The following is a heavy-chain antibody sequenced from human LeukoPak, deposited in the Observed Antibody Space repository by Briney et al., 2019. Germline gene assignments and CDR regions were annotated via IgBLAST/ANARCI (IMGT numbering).Heavy chain of an antibody. J-gene: IGHJ6*02. CDR2: IYTSGST. CDR1: GGSISSYY. V-gene: IGHV4-4*07. CDR3: ARDTRVAGARYYYYGMDA. D-gene: IGHD6-19*01. Sequence: SETLSLTCTVSGGSISSYYWSWIRQPAGKGLEWIGRIYTSGSTNYNPSLKSRVTMSVDTSKNQFSLKLSSVTAADTAVYYCARDTRVAGARYYYYGMDAWGQGTTVTVSS.